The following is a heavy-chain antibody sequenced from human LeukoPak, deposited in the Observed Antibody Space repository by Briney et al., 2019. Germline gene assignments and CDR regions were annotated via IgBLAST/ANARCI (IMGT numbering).Heavy chain of an antibody. V-gene: IGHV3-23*01. CDR1: GFTFWKYA. J-gene: IGHJ4*02. D-gene: IGHD3-10*01. CDR2: INDSGSST. Sequence: AGGSLRLSCAASGFTFWKYAMTWVPQAPGKGPEWVSGINDSGSSTYYADSVNGRLTISRDNAKNTVYLQMNSLRVEDTAVYYCTKGLYGSGSSPDFWGQGTLVTVSS. CDR3: TKGLYGSGSSPDF.